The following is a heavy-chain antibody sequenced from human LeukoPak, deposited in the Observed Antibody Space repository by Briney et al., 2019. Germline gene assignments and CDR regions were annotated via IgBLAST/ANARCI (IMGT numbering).Heavy chain of an antibody. J-gene: IGHJ5*02. V-gene: IGHV1-2*02. CDR2: INPNSGGT. CDR1: GYSFTYYY. D-gene: IGHD2-21*02. CDR3: ARGRVGGGYSNWFDP. Sequence: ASVKVSCKTSGYSFTYYYMHWVGQAPGQGLEWMGWINPNSGGTNYAQKFQGRVTMTRDTSISTAYMELSRLRSDDTAVYYCARGRVGGGYSNWFDPWGQGTLVTVSS.